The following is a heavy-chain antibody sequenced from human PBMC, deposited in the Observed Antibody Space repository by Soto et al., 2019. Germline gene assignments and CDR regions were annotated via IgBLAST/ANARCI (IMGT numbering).Heavy chain of an antibody. D-gene: IGHD1-1*01. CDR3: ARRYGYSFAS. CDR2: IYYSGST. Sequence: SETLSLTFTVSGASISTRGYYWGWIRQPPGKGLEWIGTIYYSGSTYYNPSLKSGVTISVDTSKNQFSLKLSSVTAADTAVYYCARRYGYSFASWGQGTLVTVSS. V-gene: IGHV4-39*07. J-gene: IGHJ4*02. CDR1: GASISTRGYY.